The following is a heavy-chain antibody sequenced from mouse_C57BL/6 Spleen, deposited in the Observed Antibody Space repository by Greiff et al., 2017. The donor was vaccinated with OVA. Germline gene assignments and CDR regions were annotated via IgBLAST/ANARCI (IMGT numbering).Heavy chain of an antibody. CDR2: IDPSDSYT. CDR1: GYTFTSYW. V-gene: IGHV1-59*01. Sequence: QVQLQQSGAELVRPGTSVKLSCKASGYTFTSYWMHWVKQRPGQGLEWIGVIDPSDSYTNYNQKFKGKATLTVDTSSSTAYMQLSSLTSEDSAVYYCARDHLGLSSPDAYWGQGTLVTVSA. J-gene: IGHJ3*01. CDR3: ARDHLGLSSPDAY. D-gene: IGHD1-1*01.